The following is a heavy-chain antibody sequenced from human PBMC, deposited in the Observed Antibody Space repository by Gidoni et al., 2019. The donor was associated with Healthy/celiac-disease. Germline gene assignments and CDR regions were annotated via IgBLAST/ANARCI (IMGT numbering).Heavy chain of an antibody. Sequence: QVQLVQSGAEVKKPGSSVKVSCKASGGTFSSYAISWVRQAPGQGLEWMGRIIPILGIANYAQKFQGRVTITADKSTSTAYMELSSLRSEDTAVYYCASRDTIAVAGTVDYWGQGTLVTVSS. D-gene: IGHD6-19*01. CDR3: ASRDTIAVAGTVDY. J-gene: IGHJ4*02. V-gene: IGHV1-69*04. CDR1: GGTFSSYA. CDR2: IIPILGIA.